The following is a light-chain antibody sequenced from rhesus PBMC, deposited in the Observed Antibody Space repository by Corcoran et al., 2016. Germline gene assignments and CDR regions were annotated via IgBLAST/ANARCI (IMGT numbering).Light chain of an antibody. J-gene: IGLJ1*01. Sequence: QAALTQPRSVSGSPGQSATSSCTGTSSDIGGYNYVSWYQQHPGTAPKLMIYEVSKRPSGVSDRFSGSKSGNTASLTISGLQAEDAADYYCSSYAGSNTFIFGAGTRLTVL. V-gene: IGLV2-32*02. CDR1: SSDIGGYNY. CDR2: EVS. CDR3: SSYAGSNTFI.